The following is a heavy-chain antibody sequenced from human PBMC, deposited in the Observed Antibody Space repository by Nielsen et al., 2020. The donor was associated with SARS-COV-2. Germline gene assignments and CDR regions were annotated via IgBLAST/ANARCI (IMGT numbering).Heavy chain of an antibody. D-gene: IGHD1-26*01. Sequence: VKVSCKASGYTFTDYYIHWVRQAPGQGLEWMGRINPYSGGTNYAQKFQGTVTMTRDASISTVYMELTSDDTAVYYCAREDYGSGSYGTWLDPWGQGTPVTVSS. CDR1: GYTFTDYY. CDR3: AREDYGSGSYGTWLDP. J-gene: IGHJ5*02. V-gene: IGHV1-2*06. CDR2: INPYSGGT.